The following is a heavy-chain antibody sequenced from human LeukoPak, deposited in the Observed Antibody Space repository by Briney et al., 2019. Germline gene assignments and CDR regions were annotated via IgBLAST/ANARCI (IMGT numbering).Heavy chain of an antibody. Sequence: GGSLRLSCAASGFTFSSYAMSWVRQAPEKGLEWVSGISGGGGRTYYADSVKGRFTISRDNSKNTLYLQMNSLRAEDTAVYYCAKTPREVAATVRFDYWGQGALVTVSS. CDR1: GFTFSSYA. J-gene: IGHJ4*02. V-gene: IGHV3-23*01. CDR3: AKTPREVAATVRFDY. CDR2: ISGGGGRT. D-gene: IGHD2-15*01.